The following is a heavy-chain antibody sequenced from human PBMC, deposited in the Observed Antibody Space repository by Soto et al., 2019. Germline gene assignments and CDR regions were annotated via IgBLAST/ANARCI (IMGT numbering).Heavy chain of an antibody. V-gene: IGHV4-30-4*01. CDR3: ATLITVVRGGGYAFDI. J-gene: IGHJ3*02. Sequence: PSETLSLTCTVSGGSISSGDYYWSWIRQPPGKGLEWIGYIYYSGSTYYNPSLKSRVTISVDTSKNQFSLKLSSVSAADTAVYYCATLITVVRGGGYAFDIWGQGTMVT. CDR1: GGSISSGDYY. D-gene: IGHD3-10*01. CDR2: IYYSGST.